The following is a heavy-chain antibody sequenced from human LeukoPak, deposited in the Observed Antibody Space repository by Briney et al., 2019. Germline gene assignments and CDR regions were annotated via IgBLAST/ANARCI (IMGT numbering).Heavy chain of an antibody. CDR1: GFTFSSYA. CDR3: ARDLGGSYYYFDY. V-gene: IGHV3-30-3*01. J-gene: IGHJ4*02. Sequence: PGGSLRLSCAASGFTFSSYAMHWVRQAPGKGLERVAVISYDGSNKYYADSVKGRFTISRDNSKNTLYLQMNSLRAEDTAVYYCARDLGGSYYYFDYWGQGTLVTVSS. D-gene: IGHD1-26*01. CDR2: ISYDGSNK.